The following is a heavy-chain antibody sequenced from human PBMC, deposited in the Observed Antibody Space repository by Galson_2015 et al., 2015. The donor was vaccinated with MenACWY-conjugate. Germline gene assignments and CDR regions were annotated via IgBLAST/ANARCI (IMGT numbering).Heavy chain of an antibody. CDR1: GFTFSTYS. D-gene: IGHD5-18*01. Sequence: SLRLSCAASGFTFSTYSMNWVRQAPGKGLAWVSYISSSSSTIYYADSVKGRFTISRDNAKNSLYLQMNTLRDEDTAVYYCARVPGYSYGYYDWWGQGTLVTVSS. CDR3: ARVPGYSYGYYDW. V-gene: IGHV3-48*02. CDR2: ISSSSSTI. J-gene: IGHJ4*02.